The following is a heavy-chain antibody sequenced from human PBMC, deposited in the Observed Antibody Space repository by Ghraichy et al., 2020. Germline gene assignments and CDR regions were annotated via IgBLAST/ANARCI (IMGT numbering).Heavy chain of an antibody. CDR2: ISYTGATT. V-gene: IGHV3-23*01. CDR3: AKGNDGYFSHGIDY. Sequence: GGSLRLSCVTSGFAFRSSAMSWVRQAPGKGLEWVSSISYTGATTYYADSVKGRFTISRDSSKNTLYLQMNSLRAEDTAVYYCAKGNDGYFSHGIDYWGRGTLVTVSS. D-gene: IGHD2-2*03. CDR1: GFAFRSSA. J-gene: IGHJ4*02.